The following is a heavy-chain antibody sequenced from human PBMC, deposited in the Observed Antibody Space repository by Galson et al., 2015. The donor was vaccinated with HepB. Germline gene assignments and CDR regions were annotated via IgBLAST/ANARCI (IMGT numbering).Heavy chain of an antibody. V-gene: IGHV6-1*01. J-gene: IGHJ6*02. D-gene: IGHD1-1*01. Sequence: CAISGDSVSSNSAAWSWIRQSPSRGLEWLGRTYYRSKWYNDYAVSVKSRITMKPDTSKNQFSLQLNSVTPEDTAVYYCARESGVTTPGYYGMDVWGQGTTVTVSS. CDR1: GDSVSSNSAA. CDR2: TYYRSKWYN. CDR3: ARESGVTTPGYYGMDV.